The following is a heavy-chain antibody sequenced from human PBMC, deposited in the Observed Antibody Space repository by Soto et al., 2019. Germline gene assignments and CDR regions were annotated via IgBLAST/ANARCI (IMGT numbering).Heavy chain of an antibody. CDR2: LSGSGGNT. J-gene: IGHJ1*01. CDR3: AKMGVVIPATQSYTEYFQH. V-gene: IGHV3-23*01. Sequence: EVQLLESGGGLVQPGGSLRLFCASSGFTFSSYAMSWVRQAPGNGREWVSALSGSGGNTYYADSVKCRFTISRDNSKHTLYLQINSLRGADTAVYHCAKMGVVIPATQSYTEYFQHWGQGTLVTVSS. D-gene: IGHD2-15*01. CDR1: GFTFSSYA.